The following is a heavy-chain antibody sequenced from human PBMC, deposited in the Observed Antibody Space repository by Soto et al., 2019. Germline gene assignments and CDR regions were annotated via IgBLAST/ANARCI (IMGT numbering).Heavy chain of an antibody. J-gene: IGHJ4*02. D-gene: IGHD6-19*01. CDR1: GFTFSSYS. V-gene: IGHV3-21*01. CDR2: ISSSSSYI. CDR3: ARDIGGWYELDY. Sequence: EVQLVESGGGLVKPGGSLRLSCAASGFTFSSYSMNWVRQAPGKGLEWVSSISSSSSYIYYADSVKGRFTISRDNAKNSLYLQMNSLRAEDTAVYYCARDIGGWYELDYCGQGTLVTVSS.